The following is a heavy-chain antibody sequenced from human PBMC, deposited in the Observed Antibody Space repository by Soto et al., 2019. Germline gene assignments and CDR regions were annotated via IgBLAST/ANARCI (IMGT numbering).Heavy chain of an antibody. CDR2: ISGSGGST. CDR1: GFTFSSYT. V-gene: IGHV3-23*01. Sequence: PXGSLRLTCAASGFTFSSYTMSWVRQAPGKGLEWVSAISGSGGSTYYADSVKGRFTISRDNSKNTLYLQMNSLRAEDTAVYYCAKEVDVVVPAAMNDDWGQGTLVTVSS. J-gene: IGHJ4*02. D-gene: IGHD2-2*01. CDR3: AKEVDVVVPAAMNDD.